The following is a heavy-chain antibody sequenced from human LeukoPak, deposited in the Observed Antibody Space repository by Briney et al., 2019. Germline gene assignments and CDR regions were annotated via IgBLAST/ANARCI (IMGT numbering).Heavy chain of an antibody. D-gene: IGHD3-22*01. CDR3: ARTRMNYYDNPGFDY. Sequence: GASVKVPCKASGGTFSSYAISWVRQAPGQGLGWMGGIIPIFGTANYAQKFQGRVTITTDESTSTAYMELSSLRSEDTAVYYCARTRMNYYDNPGFDYWGQGTLVTVSS. CDR2: IIPIFGTA. CDR1: GGTFSSYA. V-gene: IGHV1-69*05. J-gene: IGHJ4*02.